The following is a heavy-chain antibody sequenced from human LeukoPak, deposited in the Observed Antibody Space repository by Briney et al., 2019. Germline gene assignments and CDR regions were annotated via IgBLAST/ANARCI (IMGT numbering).Heavy chain of an antibody. D-gene: IGHD3-10*01. V-gene: IGHV4-59*11. CDR1: SGSINNHY. J-gene: IGHJ4*02. Sequence: SETLSLTCIVSSGSINNHYWSWIRQPPGKGLEWIGYIYDSWNTNYNPSLKSRVTISIDTSKNQFSLKLSSVTAADTAVYYCARGKLTMVRGAPFDYWGQGTLVTVSS. CDR2: IYDSWNT. CDR3: ARGKLTMVRGAPFDY.